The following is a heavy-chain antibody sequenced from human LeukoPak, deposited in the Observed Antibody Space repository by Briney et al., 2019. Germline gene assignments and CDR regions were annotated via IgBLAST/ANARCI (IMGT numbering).Heavy chain of an antibody. Sequence: PGGSLRLSCAASGFTFSSYAMSWVRQAPGKGLEWVPSITSGSSHIYYADSVKGRFTISRDNAKSSLYLQMNSLRAEDTAVYYCARDPYSGSYGADYYYYMDVWGKGTTVTISS. CDR3: ARDPYSGSYGADYYYYMDV. D-gene: IGHD1-26*01. CDR2: ITSGSSHI. J-gene: IGHJ6*03. V-gene: IGHV3-21*01. CDR1: GFTFSSYA.